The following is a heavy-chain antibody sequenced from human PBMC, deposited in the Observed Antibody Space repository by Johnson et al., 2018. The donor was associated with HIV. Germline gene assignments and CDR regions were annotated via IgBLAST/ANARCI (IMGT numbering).Heavy chain of an antibody. J-gene: IGHJ3*02. CDR3: ASPLEAAAGPMDAFDI. CDR2: ISYAGSNK. V-gene: IGHV3-30-3*01. CDR1: GFTFSSYA. D-gene: IGHD6-13*01. Sequence: QVQLVESGGGVVQPGRSLRLSCAASGFTFSSYAMHWVRQAPGKGLEWVAVISYAGSNKYYADSVKGRFPLARDNSKNTLYMQMNSLRAEDTAVYYCASPLEAAAGPMDAFDIWGQGTMVTVSS.